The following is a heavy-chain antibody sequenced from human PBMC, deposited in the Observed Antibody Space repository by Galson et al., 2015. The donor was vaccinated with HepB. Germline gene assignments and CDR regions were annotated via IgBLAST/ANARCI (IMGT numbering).Heavy chain of an antibody. CDR2: ISYDGSNK. CDR3: AKDIVVVPAASSGMDV. J-gene: IGHJ6*02. V-gene: IGHV3-30*18. Sequence: SLRLSCAASGFTFSSYGMHWVRQAPGKGLEWVAVISYDGSNKYYADSVKGRFTISRDNAKNSLYLQMNSLRAGDTALYYCAKDIVVVPAASSGMDVWGQGTTVTVSS. D-gene: IGHD2-2*01. CDR1: GFTFSSYG.